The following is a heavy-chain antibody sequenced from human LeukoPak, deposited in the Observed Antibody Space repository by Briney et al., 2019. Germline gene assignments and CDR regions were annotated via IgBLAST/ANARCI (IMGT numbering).Heavy chain of an antibody. D-gene: IGHD3-16*02. CDR2: INPNSGGT. V-gene: IGHV1-2*02. CDR3: AREYYDYVWGSYRTHNFDY. Sequence: ASVKVSCKASGYTFTGYYMHWVRQAPGQGLEWMGWINPNSGGTNYAQKFQGRVTMTRDTSISTAYMELSRLRSDDTAVYYCAREYYDYVWGSYRTHNFDYWGQGTLVTVSS. J-gene: IGHJ4*02. CDR1: GYTFTGYY.